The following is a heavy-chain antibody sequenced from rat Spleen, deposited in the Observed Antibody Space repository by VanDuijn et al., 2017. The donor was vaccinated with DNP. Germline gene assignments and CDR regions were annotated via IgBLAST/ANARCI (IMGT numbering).Heavy chain of an antibody. Sequence: QVQLQQSGTELAKPGSSVKISCKASGYTFTSNYIGWIKQTTGQGLQYIGYINTGSGGTNYNEKFKGKATLTVDKSSRTAFMQLSSLTPDDSAVYYCARWSGWYFDFWGPGTMVTVSS. CDR2: INTGSGGT. J-gene: IGHJ1*01. V-gene: IGHV1-43*01. CDR1: GYTFTSNY. CDR3: ARWSGWYFDF. D-gene: IGHD4-2*01.